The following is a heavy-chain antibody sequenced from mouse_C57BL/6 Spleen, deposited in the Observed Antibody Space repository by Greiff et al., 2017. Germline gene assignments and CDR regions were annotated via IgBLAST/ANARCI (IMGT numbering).Heavy chain of an antibody. CDR2: ISYDGST. V-gene: IGHV3-6*01. CDR3: ARRGDGYYRGGAMDY. D-gene: IGHD2-3*01. CDR1: GYSITSGYY. Sequence: DVKLQESGPGLVKPSQSLSLTCSVTGYSITSGYYWNWIRQFPGNQLEWMGYISYDGSTNYNPSLKNRISITRATSENHFFMKLNSVTTEDTATYYCARRGDGYYRGGAMDYWGQGTSVTVSS. J-gene: IGHJ4*01.